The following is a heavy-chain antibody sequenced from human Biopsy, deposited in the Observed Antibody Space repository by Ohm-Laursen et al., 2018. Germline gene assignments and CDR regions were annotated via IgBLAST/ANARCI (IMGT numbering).Heavy chain of an antibody. CDR1: GFSFSDYH. J-gene: IGHJ6*02. Sequence: SLRLSCAASGFSFSDYHMRWIRQAPGRGLEWVSYISGGGTIYYGDSMKGRVTISRDNAKNSLYLQMHSLRAEDTAVYYCARDTRWSPYHMDVWGQGTTVTVPS. D-gene: IGHD4-23*01. CDR2: ISGGGTI. V-gene: IGHV3-11*01. CDR3: ARDTRWSPYHMDV.